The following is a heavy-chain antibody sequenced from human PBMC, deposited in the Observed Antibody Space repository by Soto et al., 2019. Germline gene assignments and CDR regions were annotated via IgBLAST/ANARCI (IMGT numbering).Heavy chain of an antibody. CDR2: TYYGSKWYN. V-gene: IGHV6-1*01. CDR1: GDSVSSNSAA. Sequence: SPTLSLTCAISGDSVSSNSAAWNWIRQSPSRGLEWLGRTYYGSKWYNDYAVSVKSRITINPDTSKNQFSLQLNSVTPEDTAVYYCAKSPIVGVPLFDYWGQGTLVTVSS. J-gene: IGHJ4*02. CDR3: AKSPIVGVPLFDY. D-gene: IGHD3-10*01.